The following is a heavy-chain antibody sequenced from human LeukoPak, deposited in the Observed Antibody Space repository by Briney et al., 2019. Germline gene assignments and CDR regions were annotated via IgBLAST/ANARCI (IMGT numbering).Heavy chain of an antibody. CDR3: ARVYAAGTYYFDY. J-gene: IGHJ4*02. CDR1: GFTFSSYS. Sequence: PGGSLRLSCAASGFTFSSYSMNWVRQAPGKGLEWVSSISSSSSYIYYADSVKGRFTISRDNAKNSLYLQMNSLRAEDTAVYYCARVYAAGTYYFDYWGQGTLVTVSS. V-gene: IGHV3-21*01. CDR2: ISSSSSYI. D-gene: IGHD6-13*01.